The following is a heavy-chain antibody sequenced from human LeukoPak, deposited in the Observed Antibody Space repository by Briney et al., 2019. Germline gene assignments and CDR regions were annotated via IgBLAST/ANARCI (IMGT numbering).Heavy chain of an antibody. V-gene: IGHV4-4*07. D-gene: IGHD6-19*01. Sequence: PSETLSLTCTVSGGSISSCYWSWIRQPAGKGLEWIGRIYTSGSTNYNPSLKSRVTMSVDTSKNQFSLKLSSVTAADTAVYYCARGRIAVAGYYYYYCMDVWGKGTTVTVSS. J-gene: IGHJ6*03. CDR1: GGSISSCY. CDR2: IYTSGST. CDR3: ARGRIAVAGYYYYYCMDV.